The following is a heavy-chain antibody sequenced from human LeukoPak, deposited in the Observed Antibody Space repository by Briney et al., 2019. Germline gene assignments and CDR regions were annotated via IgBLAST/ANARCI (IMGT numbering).Heavy chain of an antibody. CDR3: AKGSEAAMKGLDY. J-gene: IGHJ4*02. Sequence: LPGASLRLSCAASGFTFSSYAMSWVRKPPGKGLEWVSAISGSGGSTYYADSVKGRFTISRDNSKNTLYLQMNSLRAEDTAVYYCAKGSEAAMKGLDYWGQGTLVTVSS. CDR1: GFTFSSYA. D-gene: IGHD2-2*01. V-gene: IGHV3-23*01. CDR2: ISGSGGST.